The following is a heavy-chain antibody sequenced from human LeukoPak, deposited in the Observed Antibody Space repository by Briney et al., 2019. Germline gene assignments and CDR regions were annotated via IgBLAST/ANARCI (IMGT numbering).Heavy chain of an antibody. CDR3: ARGYYDSNAQLFDY. V-gene: IGHV3-48*03. D-gene: IGHD3-22*01. J-gene: IGHJ4*02. CDR1: GFTFRSYE. CDR2: LSSSGSAF. Sequence: PGGSLRLSCEDSGFTFRSYEMNWVRQAPGKGLEWIAYLSSSGSAFSYADSVKGRFTIARDNAKNSLYLQMNSLRAEDTAVYYCARGYYDSNAQLFDYWGQGTLVTVSS.